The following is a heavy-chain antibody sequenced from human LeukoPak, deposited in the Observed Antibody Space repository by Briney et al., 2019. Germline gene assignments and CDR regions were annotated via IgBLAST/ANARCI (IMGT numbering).Heavy chain of an antibody. Sequence: SETLSLTCTASGVSISSYCWSWIRQPPGKGLEWIEYIYYSGSTNYNPSLKSRVTISVDTSKNQFSLKLSSVTAADTAVYYCAREGGDMIDYWGQGTLVTVSS. J-gene: IGHJ4*02. V-gene: IGHV4-59*01. CDR3: AREGGDMIDY. CDR2: IYYSGST. D-gene: IGHD3-16*01. CDR1: GVSISSYC.